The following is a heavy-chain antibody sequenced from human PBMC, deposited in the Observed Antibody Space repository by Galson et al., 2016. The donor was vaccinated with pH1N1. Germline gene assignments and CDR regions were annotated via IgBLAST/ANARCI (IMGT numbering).Heavy chain of an antibody. Sequence: SVKVSCKASGATFNSYGIHWVRQAPGKGLEWMGDINPVFGTTNYAQRFQDRVTITAHDMELSGLRSEDTAIYYCATFSSSSSWRSLDVWAKGQRSPSPQ. CDR1: GATFNSYG. V-gene: IGHV1-69*13. J-gene: IGHJ3*01. CDR2: INPVFGTT. CDR3: ATFSSSSSWRSLDV. D-gene: IGHD6-6*01.